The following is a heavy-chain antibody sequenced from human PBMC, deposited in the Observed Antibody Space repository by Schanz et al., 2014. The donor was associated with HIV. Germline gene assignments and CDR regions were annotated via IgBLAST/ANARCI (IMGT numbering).Heavy chain of an antibody. CDR1: GFTISSNY. D-gene: IGHD2-21*01. V-gene: IGHV3-66*01. J-gene: IGHJ4*02. Sequence: EVQLLESGGGLVQPGGSLRLACVVSGFTISSNYMSWVRQAPGKGLEWVSVVYIGDSTFYANSVKGRFTISRDDSKNTLYLQMNSLRAEDTAMYYCAAGLIRFFFGYLGQGTLVTVSS. CDR2: VYIGDST. CDR3: AAGLIRFFFGY.